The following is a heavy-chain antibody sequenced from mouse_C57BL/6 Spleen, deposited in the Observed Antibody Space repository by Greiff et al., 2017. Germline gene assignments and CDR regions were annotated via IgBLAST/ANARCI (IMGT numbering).Heavy chain of an antibody. CDR3: VRTTVTKVGATTDGLAY. D-gene: IGHD1-1*01. CDR1: GYTFTDYN. CDR2: INPNNGGT. J-gene: IGHJ3*01. V-gene: IGHV1-22*01. Sequence: EVKLQESGPELVKPGASVKMSCTASGYTFTDYNMHWVKQSHGKSLEWIGYINPNNGGTSYNQKFKGTATLTVNKSSSTANMELRRLTSEVTSVYYCVRTTVTKVGATTDGLAYWGQGTLVTVSA.